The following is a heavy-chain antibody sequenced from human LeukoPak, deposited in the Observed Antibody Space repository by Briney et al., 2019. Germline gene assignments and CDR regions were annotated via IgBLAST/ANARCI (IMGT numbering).Heavy chain of an antibody. D-gene: IGHD3-10*01. J-gene: IGHJ6*04. CDR3: ARAVGHGSGSPRMDV. V-gene: IGHV3-48*01. CDR1: GFTFSTHS. Sequence: GGSLRLSCAVSGFTFSTHSMNWVRQAPGKGLEWVSYIISSSNTIYYADSVKGRFTISRDNAKNSLYLQMNSLRAEDTAVYYCARAVGHGSGSPRMDVWGKGTTFTVSS. CDR2: IISSSNTI.